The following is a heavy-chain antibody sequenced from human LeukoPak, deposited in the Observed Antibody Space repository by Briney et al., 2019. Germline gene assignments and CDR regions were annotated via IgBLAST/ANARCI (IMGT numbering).Heavy chain of an antibody. CDR1: GGTFSSYA. D-gene: IGHD6-19*01. Sequence: SVKVSCKASGGTFSSYAISWVRQAPGQGLEWMGRIIPILGIANYAQKLQGRVTITADKSTSTAYMELSSLRSEDTAVYYCARDRLAVAGTHYYYGMDVWGQGTTVTVSS. J-gene: IGHJ6*02. CDR3: ARDRLAVAGTHYYYGMDV. V-gene: IGHV1-69*04. CDR2: IIPILGIA.